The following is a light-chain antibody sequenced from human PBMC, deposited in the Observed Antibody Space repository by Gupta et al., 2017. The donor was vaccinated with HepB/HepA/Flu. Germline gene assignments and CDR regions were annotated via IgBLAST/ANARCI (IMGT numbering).Light chain of an antibody. CDR3: CSYAGSNTFWV. J-gene: IGLJ3*02. V-gene: IGLV2-11*01. CDR1: SSDVGGYNY. Sequence: SALTQPRSVSGSPGQSVTISCTGGSSDVGGYNYVSWYQQFPGKAPNLMIYEVTKRPSGVPDRFSGSKSGKTASLTITGLQADDEADYYCCSYAGSNTFWVFGGGTKLTVL. CDR2: EVT.